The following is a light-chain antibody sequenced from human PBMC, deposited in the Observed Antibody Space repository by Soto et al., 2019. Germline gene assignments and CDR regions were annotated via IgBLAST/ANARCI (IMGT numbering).Light chain of an antibody. CDR3: QQYKKWPPLT. Sequence: ERVMTQSPAALSVSPGERVYLSCRASQSVNSDLAWYQQKPGQAPRLLIYGATTRATGIPARFSGSGSGTEFSLTISSLQSEDFALYYCQQYKKWPPLTFGGGTKVDIK. J-gene: IGKJ4*01. V-gene: IGKV3D-15*01. CDR2: GAT. CDR1: QSVNSD.